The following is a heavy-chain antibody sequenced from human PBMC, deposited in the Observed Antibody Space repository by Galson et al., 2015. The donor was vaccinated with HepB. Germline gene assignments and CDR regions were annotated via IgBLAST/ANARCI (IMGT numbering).Heavy chain of an antibody. D-gene: IGHD5-24*01. V-gene: IGHV1-46*04. Sequence: SVKVSCKASGYTFTSYYMHWVRQAPGQGLEWMGIINPSGGSTSYAQKLQGRVTMTRDTSTSTVYMELSSLRSEDTAVYYCARDPGAEMATTGDAFDIWGQGTMVTVSS. CDR3: ARDPGAEMATTGDAFDI. CDR1: GYTFTSYY. J-gene: IGHJ3*02. CDR2: INPSGGST.